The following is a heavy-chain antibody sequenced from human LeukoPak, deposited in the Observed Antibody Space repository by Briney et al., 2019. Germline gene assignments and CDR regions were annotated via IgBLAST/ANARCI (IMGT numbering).Heavy chain of an antibody. CDR1: GFTFSSYW. D-gene: IGHD3-10*01. CDR3: AREVMDYYGSGSSYYFDY. V-gene: IGHV3-7*01. J-gene: IGHJ4*02. CDR2: IKQDGSEK. Sequence: GGSLRLSCAASGFTFSSYWMSWVRQAPGKGLEWVANIKQDGSEKYYVDSVKGRFTISRDNAKNSLYLQINSLRAEDTAVYYCAREVMDYYGSGSSYYFDYWGQGTLVTVSS.